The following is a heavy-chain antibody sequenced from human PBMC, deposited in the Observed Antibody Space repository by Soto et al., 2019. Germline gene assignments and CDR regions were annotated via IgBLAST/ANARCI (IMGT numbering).Heavy chain of an antibody. D-gene: IGHD6-6*01. CDR1: GYTFTGYY. Sequence: GESLKISCKASGYTFTGYYMHWVRQAPGQGLEWMGWINPNSGGTNYAQKFQGRVTMTRDTSISTAYMELSRLRSDDTAVYYCARTGIAARPTNWFDPWGQGTLVTVSS. J-gene: IGHJ5*02. CDR2: INPNSGGT. V-gene: IGHV1-2*02. CDR3: ARTGIAARPTNWFDP.